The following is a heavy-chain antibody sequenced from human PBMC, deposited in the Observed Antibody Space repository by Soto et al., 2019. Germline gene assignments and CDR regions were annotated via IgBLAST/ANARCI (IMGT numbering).Heavy chain of an antibody. CDR3: ARENNVLPGGYFDY. D-gene: IGHD3-10*01. CDR1: GGSITSYY. J-gene: IGHJ4*02. Sequence: PSETLSLTCTVSGGSITSYYWSWIRQPPGKGLEWIGYIYYSGITDYNPSLKSRVTISVDTSKSQFSLKLSSVTAADTAVYYCARENNVLPGGYFDYWGQGTLVTVSS. V-gene: IGHV4-59*12. CDR2: IYYSGIT.